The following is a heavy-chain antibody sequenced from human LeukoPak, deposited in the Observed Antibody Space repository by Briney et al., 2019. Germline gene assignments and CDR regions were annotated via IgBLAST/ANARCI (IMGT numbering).Heavy chain of an antibody. Sequence: GGSLRLSCAASGFTFSSYSMNWVRQAPGRGLEWVSSISSTGTHIYYADSAKGRFTISRSNAKNSLYLQMNSLRAEDTAVYYCARGASSGYYYDAFDIWGQGTTVTVSS. CDR1: GFTFSSYS. D-gene: IGHD3-22*01. CDR3: ARGASSGYYYDAFDI. CDR2: ISSTGTHI. V-gene: IGHV3-21*01. J-gene: IGHJ3*02.